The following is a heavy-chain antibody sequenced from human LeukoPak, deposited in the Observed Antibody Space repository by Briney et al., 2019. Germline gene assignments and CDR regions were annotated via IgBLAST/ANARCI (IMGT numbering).Heavy chain of an antibody. CDR3: ARDEYSYGYTDY. J-gene: IGHJ4*02. CDR2: INHSGST. D-gene: IGHD5-18*01. CDR1: GGSFSGYY. Sequence: SETLSLTCAVYGGSFSGYYWSWIRQPPGKGLEWIGEINHSGSTNYNPSLKSRVTISVDTSKNQFSLRLSSVTAADTAVYYCARDEYSYGYTDYWGQGTLVTVSS. V-gene: IGHV4-34*01.